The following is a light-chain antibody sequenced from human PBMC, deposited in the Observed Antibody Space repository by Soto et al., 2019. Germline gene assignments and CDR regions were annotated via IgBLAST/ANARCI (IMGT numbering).Light chain of an antibody. Sequence: QSALTQPASVPGSPGQSLTISCTGPTSDVGGYNYVSWYQQHPGKAPKLMIYEVRNQPSGVSNRFSGSKSGNTDSLTISGLQAEDEADYYCNSYTSSSTLYVFGTGTKLTVL. CDR3: NSYTSSSTLYV. V-gene: IGLV2-14*01. CDR2: EVR. CDR1: TSDVGGYNY. J-gene: IGLJ1*01.